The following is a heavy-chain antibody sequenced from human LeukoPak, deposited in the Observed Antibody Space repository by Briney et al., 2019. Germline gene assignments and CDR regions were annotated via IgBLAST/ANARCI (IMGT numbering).Heavy chain of an antibody. V-gene: IGHV3-48*03. D-gene: IGHD3-22*01. CDR2: ISSSANTI. J-gene: IGHJ4*02. CDR3: ARDGRNYYDSSGYYRGYHYFDY. CDR1: GFTFSSYG. Sequence: QPGGSLRLSCAASGFTFSSYGMNWVHQAPGKGLEWVSYISSSANTITYADSVKGRFTISRDNAKNSLYLQMNSLRAEDTAVYYCARDGRNYYDSSGYYRGYHYFDYWGQGTLVTVSS.